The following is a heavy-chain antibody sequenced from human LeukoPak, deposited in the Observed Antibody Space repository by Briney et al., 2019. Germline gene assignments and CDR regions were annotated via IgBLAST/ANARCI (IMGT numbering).Heavy chain of an antibody. CDR3: ARDDDYYDSSGYLYPKYFQH. Sequence: PGGSQRLSCEGSGFTFSTSWMHWVRQAPGKGLVWVSRIDSDGSRITYADSVKGRFTISRDNAKNSLYLQMNSLRAEDTAVYYCARDDDYYDSSGYLYPKYFQHWGQGTLVTVSS. CDR1: GFTFSTSW. J-gene: IGHJ1*01. CDR2: IDSDGSRI. V-gene: IGHV3-74*03. D-gene: IGHD3-22*01.